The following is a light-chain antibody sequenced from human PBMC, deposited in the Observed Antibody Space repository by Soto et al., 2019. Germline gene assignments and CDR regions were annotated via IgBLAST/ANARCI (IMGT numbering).Light chain of an antibody. CDR1: NSDVGGYEF. CDR3: CAYAGSYTYV. Sequence: QSALTQPRSVSGSPGQSVTISCTGTNSDVGGYEFVSWYQQHPGKAPKLMIYDVTKRPSGVPDRFSASRSGNTASLTISGLQAEDEADYYCCAYAGSYTYVFGTGTKVTVL. CDR2: DVT. V-gene: IGLV2-11*01. J-gene: IGLJ1*01.